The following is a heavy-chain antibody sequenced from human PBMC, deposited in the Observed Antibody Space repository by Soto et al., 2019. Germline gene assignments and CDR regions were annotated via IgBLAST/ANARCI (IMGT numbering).Heavy chain of an antibody. CDR1: GDSVSSNSAA. D-gene: IGHD6-19*01. V-gene: IGHV6-1*01. CDR3: ASLTEQWLVPWGMDD. CDR2: TYYRSKWYN. J-gene: IGHJ6*02. Sequence: SQTLSLTCAISGDSVSSNSAAWNWIRQSPSRGLEWLGRTYYRSKWYNDYAVSVKSRITINPDTSKNQFSLQLNSVTPEDTAVYYCASLTEQWLVPWGMDDWGQGTTVTVSS.